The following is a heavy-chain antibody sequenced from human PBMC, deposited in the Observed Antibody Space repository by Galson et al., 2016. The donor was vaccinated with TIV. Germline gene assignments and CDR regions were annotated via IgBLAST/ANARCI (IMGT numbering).Heavy chain of an antibody. D-gene: IGHD2-21*01. Sequence: SVKVSCKASGGTFISYYMHWVRQAPGQGLEWVGVIDPSGGGTTYAQKFQGRVTMTRDTSTSTVYMELSSLRSDDTAVFYCAVWSNIYYFALWGQGTLITVSS. CDR2: IDPSGGGT. CDR1: GGTFISYY. V-gene: IGHV1-46*01. J-gene: IGHJ4*02. CDR3: AVWSNIYYFAL.